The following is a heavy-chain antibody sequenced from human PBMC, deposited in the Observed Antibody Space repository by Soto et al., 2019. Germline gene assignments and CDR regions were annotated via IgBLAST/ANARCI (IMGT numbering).Heavy chain of an antibody. CDR2: IKRKIDGETT. D-gene: IGHD1-26*01. J-gene: IGHJ4*02. CDR1: GFTFSDAW. CDR3: TIGVGLSETDY. Sequence: EVQLLESGGDLVKPGGSLRLSCAVAGFTFSDAWMTWVRQAPGKGLEWVGRIKRKIDGETTDYAAPVKGRFTISRDDSKSTLYLQMSSLKTEDTAVYYCTIGVGLSETDYWGQGTLVTVSS. V-gene: IGHV3-15*01.